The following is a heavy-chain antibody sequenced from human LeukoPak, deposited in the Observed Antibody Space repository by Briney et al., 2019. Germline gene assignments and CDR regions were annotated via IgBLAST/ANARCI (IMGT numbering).Heavy chain of an antibody. V-gene: IGHV3-53*04. J-gene: IGHJ3*02. CDR1: GFTVSSNY. CDR3: ARDRGVGFSVSSGYYWDDAFDI. D-gene: IGHD3-22*01. Sequence: GGSLRLSCAASGFTVSSNYMSWVRQAPGKGLEWVSVIYSGGSTYYADSVKGRFTISRHNSKSTLYLQMNSLRAEDTAVYYCARDRGVGFSVSSGYYWDDAFDIWGQGTMVTVSS. CDR2: IYSGGST.